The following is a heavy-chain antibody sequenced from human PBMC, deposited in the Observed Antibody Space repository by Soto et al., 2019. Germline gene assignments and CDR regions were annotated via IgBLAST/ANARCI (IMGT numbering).Heavy chain of an antibody. CDR2: INPNSGGT. J-gene: IGHJ3*02. V-gene: IGHV1-2*04. D-gene: IGHD1-7*01. CDR1: GYTFTGYY. Sequence: ASVKVSCKASGYTFTGYYMHWVRQAPGQGLEWMGWINPNSGGTNYAQKFQGWATMTRDTSISTAYMELSRLRSDDTAVYYCARPDGTHDAFDIWGQGTMVTV. CDR3: ARPDGTHDAFDI.